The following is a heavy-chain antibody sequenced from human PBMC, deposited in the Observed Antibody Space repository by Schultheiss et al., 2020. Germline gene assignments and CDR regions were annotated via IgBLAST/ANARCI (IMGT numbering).Heavy chain of an antibody. CDR2: INHSGST. CDR1: GGSISSGGYY. V-gene: IGHV4-31*03. Sequence: SETLSLTCTVSGGSISSGGYYWSWIRQHPGKGLEWIGEINHSGSTNYNPSLKSRVTISVDTSKNQFSLKLSSVTAADTAVYYCARAQLGYCSSTSCRRFDPWGQGTLVTVSS. J-gene: IGHJ5*02. CDR3: ARAQLGYCSSTSCRRFDP. D-gene: IGHD2-2*01.